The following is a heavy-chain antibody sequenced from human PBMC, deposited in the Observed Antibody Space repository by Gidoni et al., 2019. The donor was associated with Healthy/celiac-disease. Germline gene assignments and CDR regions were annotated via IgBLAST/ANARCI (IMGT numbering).Heavy chain of an antibody. CDR3: ARGLYDFWSGYHRNWFDP. CDR1: GFTFSSYS. V-gene: IGHV3-21*01. Sequence: EVQLVESGGGLVKPGGSLRLSCAASGFTFSSYSMNWVRQAPGKGLEWVSSISSSSSYIYYADSVKGRFTISRDNAKNSLYLQMNSLRAEDTAVYYCARGLYDFWSGYHRNWFDPWGQGTLVTVSS. J-gene: IGHJ5*02. D-gene: IGHD3-3*01. CDR2: ISSSSSYI.